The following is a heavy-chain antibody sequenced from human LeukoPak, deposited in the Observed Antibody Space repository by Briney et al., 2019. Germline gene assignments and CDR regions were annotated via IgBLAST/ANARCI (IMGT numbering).Heavy chain of an antibody. CDR2: IYSGGST. CDR3: AREGTGYFDF. J-gene: IGHJ4*02. D-gene: IGHD7-27*01. V-gene: IGHV3-66*01. CDR1: GFTVSSNY. Sequence: GGSLRLYCAASGFTVSSNYMSWVRQAPGKGLEWVSEIYSGGSTYYDDSEKGRFTISRDNSKNTLYLQMNSLRAEDTAVYYCAREGTGYFDFWGQGTLVTVSS.